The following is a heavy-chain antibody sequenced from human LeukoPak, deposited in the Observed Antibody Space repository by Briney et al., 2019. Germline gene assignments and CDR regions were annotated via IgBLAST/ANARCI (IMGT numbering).Heavy chain of an antibody. CDR2: IYYSGST. J-gene: IGHJ5*02. D-gene: IGHD6-13*01. Sequence: ASETLSLTCTVSGYSISSGYYWGWIRQPPGKGLEWIGSIYYSGSTYYNPSLKSRVTISVDTSKNQFSLKLRSVTAADTAVYYCASAYFSSSKRNWFDPWGQGTLVTVSS. CDR1: GYSISSGYY. V-gene: IGHV4-38-2*02. CDR3: ASAYFSSSKRNWFDP.